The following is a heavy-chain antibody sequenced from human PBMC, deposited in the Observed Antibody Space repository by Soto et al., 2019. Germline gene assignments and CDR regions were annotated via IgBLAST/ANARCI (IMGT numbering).Heavy chain of an antibody. D-gene: IGHD3-10*01. CDR1: GGSLRSYY. J-gene: IGHJ5*02. Sequence: SQTLSLTCTVSGGSLRSYYWRWIRQPAGKGLEWIGRISTSGSTNYNPYLKSRVTMSVDTSKNQFSLKLSSVTAADTAVYYCARSCITMVRGVIITHYWFDPWGQGTLVTVSS. V-gene: IGHV4-4*07. CDR3: ARSCITMVRGVIITHYWFDP. CDR2: ISTSGST.